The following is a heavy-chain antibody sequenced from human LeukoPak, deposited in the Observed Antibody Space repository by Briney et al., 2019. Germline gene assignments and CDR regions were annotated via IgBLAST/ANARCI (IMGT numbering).Heavy chain of an antibody. CDR3: ATATIQEGGALYNWFDP. CDR1: GGSFSGYY. V-gene: IGHV4-34*01. CDR2: INHSGST. J-gene: IGHJ5*02. D-gene: IGHD2-15*01. Sequence: SETLSLTCAVYGGSFSGYYWSWIRQPPGKGLEWIGEINHSGSTNYNPSLKSRVTISVDTSKNQFSLKLSSVTAADTAVYYCATATIQEGGALYNWFDPWGQGTLVIVPS.